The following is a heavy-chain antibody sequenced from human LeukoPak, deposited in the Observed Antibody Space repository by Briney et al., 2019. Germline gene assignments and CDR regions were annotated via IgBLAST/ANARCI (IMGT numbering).Heavy chain of an antibody. Sequence: GASVKVSCKASGGTVSRYPISWVRQAPGQGLEWMGGIIPIFGTANYAQKFQGRVTITADESTSTAYMELSSLRSEDTAVYYCARDEVWEARYYFDYWGQGTLVTVSS. J-gene: IGHJ4*02. CDR2: IIPIFGTA. CDR3: ARDEVWEARYYFDY. V-gene: IGHV1-69*13. D-gene: IGHD1-26*01. CDR1: GGTVSRYP.